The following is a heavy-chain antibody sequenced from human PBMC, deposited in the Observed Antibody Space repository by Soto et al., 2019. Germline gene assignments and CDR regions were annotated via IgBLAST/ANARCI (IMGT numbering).Heavy chain of an antibody. CDR2: IYSGGTT. J-gene: IGHJ4*02. CDR1: GFTVSNNY. D-gene: IGHD4-17*01. Sequence: EVQLVESGGGLVQPGGSLRLSCAASGFTVSNNYMSWVRQAPGKGLEWVSVIYSGGTTYYADSVKGRFTISRDNSKNTLYLQLNSLRDEDTAVYYCTRALTVTTVFDYWGQGTLVTVSS. CDR3: TRALTVTTVFDY. V-gene: IGHV3-66*01.